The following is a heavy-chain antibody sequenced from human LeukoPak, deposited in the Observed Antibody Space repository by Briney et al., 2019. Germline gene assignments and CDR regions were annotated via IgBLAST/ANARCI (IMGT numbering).Heavy chain of an antibody. CDR1: GYTFTSYG. CDR3: ARVVRYYDFWSGYLYYFDY. CDR2: ISAYNGNT. V-gene: IGHV1-18*01. J-gene: IGHJ4*02. D-gene: IGHD3-3*01. Sequence: ASVKVSCKASGYTFTSYGISWVRQAPGQGLEWMGWISAYNGNTNYAQKLQGRVTMTTETSTSTAYMELRSLRSDDTAVYYCARVVRYYDFWSGYLYYFDYWGQGTLVTVSS.